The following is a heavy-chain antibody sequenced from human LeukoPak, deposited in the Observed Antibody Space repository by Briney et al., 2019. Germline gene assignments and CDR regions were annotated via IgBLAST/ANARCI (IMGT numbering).Heavy chain of an antibody. CDR1: GYSFTSSW. V-gene: IGHV5-51*01. D-gene: IGHD5-24*01. CDR3: ARLEVEMATVYFDY. CDR2: IYPGDSDI. Sequence: GESLKISCKGSGYSFTSSWIGWVRQMPGKGLEWMGIIYPGDSDIRYSPSSQGQVTISADKSISTAYLQWSSLKASDTAMYYCARLEVEMATVYFDYWGQGILVTVSS. J-gene: IGHJ4*02.